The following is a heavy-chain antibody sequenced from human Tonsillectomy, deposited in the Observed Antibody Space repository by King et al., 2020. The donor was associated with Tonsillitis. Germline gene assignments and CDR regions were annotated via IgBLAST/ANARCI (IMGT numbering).Heavy chain of an antibody. Sequence: VQLQQWGAGLLKPSETLSLTCAVYGGSFSGYYWSWIRQPPGKGLEWIGEINHSGSTNYNPSLKSRVTVSVDTSKNQFSLKLSSVTAADTAVYYCARRISRRGQIAAAGPLNWFDPWGQGTLVTVSS. CDR2: INHSGST. D-gene: IGHD6-13*01. V-gene: IGHV4-34*01. CDR1: GGSFSGYY. CDR3: ARRISRRGQIAAAGPLNWFDP. J-gene: IGHJ5*02.